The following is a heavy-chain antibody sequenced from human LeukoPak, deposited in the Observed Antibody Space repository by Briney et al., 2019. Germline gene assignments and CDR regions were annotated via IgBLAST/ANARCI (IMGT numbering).Heavy chain of an antibody. Sequence: ASVKVSCKASGYTFTSYYMHWVRQAPGQGLEWMGIINPSGGSTSYAQKFLGRVTMTRDMSTSTVYMELSSLRSEDTAVYYCARERGATTYYYYYMDVWGKGTTVTVSS. CDR3: ARERGATTYYYYYMDV. J-gene: IGHJ6*03. CDR2: INPSGGST. CDR1: GYTFTSYY. D-gene: IGHD1-26*01. V-gene: IGHV1-46*01.